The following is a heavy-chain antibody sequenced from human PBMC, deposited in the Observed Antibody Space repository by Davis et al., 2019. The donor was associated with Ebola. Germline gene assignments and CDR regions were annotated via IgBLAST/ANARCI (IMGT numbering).Heavy chain of an antibody. V-gene: IGHV4-38-2*01. D-gene: IGHD6-13*01. CDR2: IYHSGST. CDR3: ARGGGGSSWYGYYYMDV. Sequence: PSETLSLTCAVSGYSISSGYYWGWIRQPPGKGLEWIGSIYHSGSTYYNPSLKSRVTISVDTSKNQFSLKLSSVTAADTAVYYCARGGGGSSWYGYYYMDVWGKGTTVTVSS. CDR1: GYSISSGYY. J-gene: IGHJ6*03.